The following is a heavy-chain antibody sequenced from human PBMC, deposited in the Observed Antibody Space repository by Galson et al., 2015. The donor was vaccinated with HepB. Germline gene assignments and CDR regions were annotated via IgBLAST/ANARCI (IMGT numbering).Heavy chain of an antibody. J-gene: IGHJ4*02. V-gene: IGHV3-64D*06. Sequence: SLRLSCAASGFTFSSYAMHWVRQAPGKGLEYVSAISSNGGSTYYADSVKGRFTISRDNSKNTLYLQMSSLRAEDTAVYYCVKGMTGHFFDYWGQGTLVTVSS. CDR1: GFTFSSYA. CDR2: ISSNGGST. D-gene: IGHD3-9*01. CDR3: VKGMTGHFFDY.